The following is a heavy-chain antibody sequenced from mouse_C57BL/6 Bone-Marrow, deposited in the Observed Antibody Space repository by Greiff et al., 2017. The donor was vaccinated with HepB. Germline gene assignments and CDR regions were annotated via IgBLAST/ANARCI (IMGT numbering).Heavy chain of an antibody. D-gene: IGHD2-4*01. CDR1: GYSITSGYY. CDR3: ASYDYDGFAY. V-gene: IGHV3-6*01. Sequence: EVKLMESGPGLVKPSQSLSLTCSVTGYSITSGYYWNWIRQFPGNKLEWMGYISYDGSNNYNPSLKNRISITRDTSKIQFFLKLNSVTTEDTATYYCASYDYDGFAYWGQGTLVTVSA. CDR2: ISYDGSN. J-gene: IGHJ3*01.